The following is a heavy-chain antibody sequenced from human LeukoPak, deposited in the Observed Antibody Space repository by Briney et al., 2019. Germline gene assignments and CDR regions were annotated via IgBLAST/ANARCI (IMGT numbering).Heavy chain of an antibody. CDR2: IIPIFGTA. CDR3: ARSIAVKYDSSGYYYYGMDV. CDR1: GGTFSSYA. J-gene: IGHJ6*02. D-gene: IGHD3-22*01. V-gene: IGHV1-69*01. Sequence: SVKVSCKASGGTFSSYAISWVRQAPGQGLEWMGGIIPIFGTANYAQKFQGRVTITADESTSTAYMELSSLRSEDTAVYYCARSIAVKYDSSGYYYYGMDVWGQGTTVTVFS.